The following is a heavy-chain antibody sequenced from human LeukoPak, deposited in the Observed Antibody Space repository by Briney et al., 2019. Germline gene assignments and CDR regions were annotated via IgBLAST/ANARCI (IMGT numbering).Heavy chain of an antibody. CDR1: GFTFSDYY. V-gene: IGHV3-11*01. J-gene: IGHJ4*02. D-gene: IGHD4-17*01. CDR2: ISSSGSTI. Sequence: GGSLRLSCAASGFTFSDYYMSWIRQAPGKGLEWVSYISSSGSTIYYADSVKGRFTISRDNAKNSLYLQMNSLRAEDTAVYYCARARTVTTWRNSYYFDYWGQGTLVTVSS. CDR3: ARARTVTTWRNSYYFDY.